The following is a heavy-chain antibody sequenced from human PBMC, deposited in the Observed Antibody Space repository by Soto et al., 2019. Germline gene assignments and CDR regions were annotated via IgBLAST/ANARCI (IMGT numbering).Heavy chain of an antibody. CDR1: RFPFSSYG. Sequence: QVHLVESGGGVVQPGRSLRLSCAASRFPFSSYGMHWVRQAPGKGLEWVAVIWYDGSNKYYADSVKGRFTISRDNSKDTLYLQMNSLGVEDTAVYYCARPRYFNGLADAFDMCGQGTMVIVSS. D-gene: IGHD3-9*01. CDR2: IWYDGSNK. CDR3: ARPRYFNGLADAFDM. J-gene: IGHJ3*02. V-gene: IGHV3-33*01.